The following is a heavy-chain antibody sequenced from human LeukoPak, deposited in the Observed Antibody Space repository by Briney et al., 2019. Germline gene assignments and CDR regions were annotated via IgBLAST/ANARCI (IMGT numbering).Heavy chain of an antibody. CDR2: ISYDGSNK. D-gene: IGHD6-19*01. CDR1: GFTFSSYG. CDR3: ASGGSIAVAPGDY. V-gene: IGHV3-30*03. J-gene: IGHJ4*02. Sequence: GGSLRLSCAASGFTFSSYGMHWVRQAPGKGLEWVAVISYDGSNKYYADSVKGRFTISRDNSKNTLYLQMNSLRAEDTAVYYCASGGSIAVAPGDYWGQGTLVTVSS.